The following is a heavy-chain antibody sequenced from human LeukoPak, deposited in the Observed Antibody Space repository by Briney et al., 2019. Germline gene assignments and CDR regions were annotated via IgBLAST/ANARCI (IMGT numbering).Heavy chain of an antibody. CDR1: GFTFGLHG. J-gene: IGHJ3*02. CDR2: ISGSDGST. Sequence: PGGSLRLSCAASGFTFGLHGMSWARQAPGKGLEWVSVISGSDGSTYYADSVKGRFTISRDNSKNTLYLQMNSLRAEDTAVYYCASCSSTSCYGNDAFDIWGQGTMVTVSS. CDR3: ASCSSTSCYGNDAFDI. D-gene: IGHD2-2*01. V-gene: IGHV3-23*01.